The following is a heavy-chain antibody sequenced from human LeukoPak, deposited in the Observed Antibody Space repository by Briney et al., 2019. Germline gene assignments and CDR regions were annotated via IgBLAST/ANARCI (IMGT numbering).Heavy chain of an antibody. J-gene: IGHJ3*02. V-gene: IGHV4-4*09. CDR1: SDSSSSNY. CDR2: IYSSGSA. CDR3: ARQGAVDI. Sequence: SETLSLTCTDGSDSSSSNYWSWIRQPPWKGLEWIGFIYSSGSANYSPSLKSRVTMSVDMSKNQFSLKLRSVTAADTAVYYCARQGAVDIWGQGTMVIVSS.